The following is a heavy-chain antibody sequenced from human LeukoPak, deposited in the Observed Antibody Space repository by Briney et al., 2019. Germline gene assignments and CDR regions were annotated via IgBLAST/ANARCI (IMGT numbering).Heavy chain of an antibody. D-gene: IGHD5-12*01. Sequence: WIGEINHSGSTTNHNPSLKSRVTMSVDTSKNQFSLKMTSVTAADTAVYYCARKSGYARDYWGQGTLVIVSS. J-gene: IGHJ4*02. CDR2: INHSGST. CDR3: ARKSGYARDY. V-gene: IGHV4-34*01.